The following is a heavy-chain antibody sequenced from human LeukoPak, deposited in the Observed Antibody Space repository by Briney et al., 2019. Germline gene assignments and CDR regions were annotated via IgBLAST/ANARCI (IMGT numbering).Heavy chain of an antibody. J-gene: IGHJ4*02. V-gene: IGHV3-23*01. CDR2: ISGSGGNT. D-gene: IGHD3-10*01. CDR3: AKDLYYFGSGSHDY. Sequence: GGSLRLSCAASGFTFTTYAMSWVRQAPGKGLEWVSAISGSGGNTYYADSVKGRFTFTISRDNSKNTLYLQMNSLRAEDTAVYYCAKDLYYFGSGSHDYWGQGTLVTVSS. CDR1: GFTFTTYA.